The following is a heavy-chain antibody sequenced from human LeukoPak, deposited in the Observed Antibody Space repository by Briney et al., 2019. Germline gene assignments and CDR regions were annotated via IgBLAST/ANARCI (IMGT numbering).Heavy chain of an antibody. CDR2: IYYSGST. J-gene: IGHJ4*02. CDR3: ARGYCTNGVCSPFDY. V-gene: IGHV4-30-4*01. D-gene: IGHD2-8*01. CDR1: GGSISSGDYY. Sequence: PSETLSLTCTVSGGSISSGDYYWSWIRQPPGKGLEWIGYIYYSGSTYYNPSLKSRVTISVDTSKNQFFLKLSSVTAADTAVYYCARGYCTNGVCSPFDYWGQGTLVTVSS.